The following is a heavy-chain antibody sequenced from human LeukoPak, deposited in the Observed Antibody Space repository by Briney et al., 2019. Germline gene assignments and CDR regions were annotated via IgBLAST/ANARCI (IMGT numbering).Heavy chain of an antibody. CDR3: ARGRMAGTYVFDY. D-gene: IGHD6-19*01. V-gene: IGHV1-69*13. CDR1: GDTVSSYA. J-gene: IGHJ4*02. Sequence: GASVKVSCKASGDTVSSYAISWVRQAPGQGLEWMGGIIRIFGTANYAQKFQGRVTITADESTSTAYMELSSLRSEDTAVYYCARGRMAGTYVFDYWGQGTLVTVSS. CDR2: IIRIFGTA.